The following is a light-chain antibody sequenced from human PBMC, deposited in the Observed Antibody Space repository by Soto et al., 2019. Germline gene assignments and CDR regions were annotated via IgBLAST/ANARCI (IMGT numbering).Light chain of an antibody. CDR3: LLFSGGEWV. V-gene: IGLV7-43*01. Sequence: QTVVTQEPSLTVSPGGTVTLTCASSTGAVTSGYYPNWFQQKSGQPPRALVYSTGNRYSWTPARFSGSLLGGEAALTLSGVQPEGEAEYYGLLFSGGEWVFGGGTKLTVL. CDR1: TGAVTSGYY. CDR2: STG. J-gene: IGLJ3*02.